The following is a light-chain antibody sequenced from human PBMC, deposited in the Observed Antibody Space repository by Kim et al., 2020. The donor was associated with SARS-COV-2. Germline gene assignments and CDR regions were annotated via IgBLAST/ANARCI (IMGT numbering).Light chain of an antibody. J-gene: IGKJ5*01. Sequence: DIQLTQSPSTLSASVGDRVSMTCRASQSVTRYLAWYQQKPGKAPELLIYDASSVRTGVPSRFSGSGSGTDFTLTISGLQPDDFATYYCLHHVSYPITFGQGTRLEIK. CDR3: LHHVSYPIT. V-gene: IGKV1-5*01. CDR1: QSVTRY. CDR2: DAS.